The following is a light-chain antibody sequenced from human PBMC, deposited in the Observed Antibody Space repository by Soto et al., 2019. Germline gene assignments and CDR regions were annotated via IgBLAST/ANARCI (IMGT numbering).Light chain of an antibody. Sequence: EIVMTQSPAIVSVSPGERVTLSCRASQSVSRNIAWYQQTPGQPPRLLIYGASTRATGTPDRFSGSASGTHFTLTITSLQSEDFAVYYCQEYDTWPWGPFTFGPGTKVDAK. CDR3: QEYDTWPWGPFT. CDR1: QSVSRN. CDR2: GAS. J-gene: IGKJ3*01. V-gene: IGKV3-15*01.